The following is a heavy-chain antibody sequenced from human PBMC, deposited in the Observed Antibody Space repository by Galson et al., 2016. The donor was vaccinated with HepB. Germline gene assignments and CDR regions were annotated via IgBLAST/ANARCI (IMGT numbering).Heavy chain of an antibody. CDR3: ARDYGLDV. V-gene: IGHV1-18*01. J-gene: IGHJ6*02. Sequence: SVKVSCKASGYTFTSYGISWVRQAPGHGLEWMGRISTYNGHTNYAKKFQDRVTMTTDTSTITAYMELRSLRVDDTAVYYCARDYGLDVWGQGTTVTVSS. CDR1: GYTFTSYG. CDR2: ISTYNGHT.